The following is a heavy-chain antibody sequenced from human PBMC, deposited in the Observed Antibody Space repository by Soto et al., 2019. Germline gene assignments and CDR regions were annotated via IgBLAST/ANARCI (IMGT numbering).Heavy chain of an antibody. D-gene: IGHD1-26*01. CDR3: ARDDEHGSNWDLAY. J-gene: IGHJ4*02. Sequence: QVQLVQSGGGVVQPGRSLRLSCAASGFNFNTYFMHWVRQAPGKGLEWVAMIFPNGRDKEYADSVKGRLTISRDNSNNRMYLLMDSLRPEDTAVYYCARDDEHGSNWDLAYWGQGALVTFSS. V-gene: IGHV3-30*13. CDR1: GFNFNTYF. CDR2: IFPNGRDK.